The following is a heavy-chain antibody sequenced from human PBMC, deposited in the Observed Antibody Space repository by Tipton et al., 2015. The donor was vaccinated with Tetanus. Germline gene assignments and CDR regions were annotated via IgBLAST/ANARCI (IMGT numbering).Heavy chain of an antibody. J-gene: IGHJ4*02. D-gene: IGHD4-17*01. CDR3: ATRLRAGAYGSPLEY. CDR2: ISSRGSYI. Sequence: SLRLSCAASGFTFSRFSLNWVRQAPGKGLEWVSSISSRGSYIYYAESVKGRFTISRDNAMNSLSLQMNSLRAEDTGVYFCATRLRAGAYGSPLEYWGQGSLVTVSS. CDR1: GFTFSRFS. V-gene: IGHV3-21*04.